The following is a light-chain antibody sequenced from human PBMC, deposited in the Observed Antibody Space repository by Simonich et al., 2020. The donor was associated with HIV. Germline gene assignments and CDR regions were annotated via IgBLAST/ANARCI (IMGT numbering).Light chain of an antibody. V-gene: IGKV3-15*01. CDR3: QQCNNWPPT. J-gene: IGKJ1*01. CDR2: GAS. Sequence: EIVMTQSPATLSVSPGERATLSCRASQSVSSNLAWNQQKPGQAPRLLIYGASARATGIPARFSGSGSGTEFTLTISSMQSEDFAVYYCQQCNNWPPTFGQGTKVEIK. CDR1: QSVSSN.